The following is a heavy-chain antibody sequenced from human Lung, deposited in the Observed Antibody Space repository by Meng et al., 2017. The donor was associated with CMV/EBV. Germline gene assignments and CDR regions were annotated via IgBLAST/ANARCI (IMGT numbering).Heavy chain of an antibody. CDR1: GYTFTNYY. J-gene: IGHJ6*02. V-gene: IGHV1-46*01. CDR3: ARVLGQLVSPYGMDV. Sequence: ESXKISXKASGYTFTNYYMHWVRQAPGQGLEWKGVINPSGGSTTYAQKFQGRLTMTRDTSTSTVYMELSSLKSEDTAMYYCARVLGQLVSPYGMDVWGQGXTVTVSS. D-gene: IGHD6-13*01. CDR2: INPSGGST.